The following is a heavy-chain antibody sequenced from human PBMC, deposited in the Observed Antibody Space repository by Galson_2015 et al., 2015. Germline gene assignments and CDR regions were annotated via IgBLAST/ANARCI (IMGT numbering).Heavy chain of an antibody. CDR2: IIPIFGTA. V-gene: IGHV1-69*13. J-gene: IGHJ2*01. CDR1: GGTFSSYA. Sequence: SVKVSCKASGGTFSSYAISWVRQAPGQGLEWMGGIIPIFGTANYAQKFQGRVTITADESTSTAYMELSSLRSEDTAVYYCARTGPSGQRLWYFDLWGRGTRVTVPS. CDR3: ARTGPSGQRLWYFDL. D-gene: IGHD2-15*01.